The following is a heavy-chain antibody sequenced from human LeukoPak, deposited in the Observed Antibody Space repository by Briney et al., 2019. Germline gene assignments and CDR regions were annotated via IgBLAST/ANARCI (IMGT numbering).Heavy chain of an antibody. Sequence: PGGSLRLSCAASGFSFSIYDMSWVRQAPGKGLEWVSRISGRGVSTAYADSVKGRFTISRDNSKNTLFLQMNSLRAEDTAVYYCAKVPRGTTYYYDYWGQGTLVTVSS. CDR2: ISGRGVST. CDR3: AKVPRGTTYYYDY. CDR1: GFSFSIYD. J-gene: IGHJ4*02. V-gene: IGHV3-23*01. D-gene: IGHD2/OR15-2a*01.